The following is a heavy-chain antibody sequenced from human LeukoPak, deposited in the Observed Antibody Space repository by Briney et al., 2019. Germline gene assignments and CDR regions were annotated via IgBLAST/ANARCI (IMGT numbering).Heavy chain of an antibody. CDR2: IRSKAYGGTT. CDR1: GFTFGDYA. Sequence: GGSLRLSCTVSGFTFGDYAMSWFRQAPGKGLEWVGFIRSKAYGGTTEYAASVKGRFTISRDDSKSIAYLQMNSLKTEDTAVYYCTREQQLVPYDYWGQGTLVTVSS. J-gene: IGHJ4*02. CDR3: TREQQLVPYDY. D-gene: IGHD6-13*01. V-gene: IGHV3-49*03.